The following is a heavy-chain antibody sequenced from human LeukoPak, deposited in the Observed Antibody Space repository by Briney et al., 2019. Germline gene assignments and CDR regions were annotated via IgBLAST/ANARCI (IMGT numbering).Heavy chain of an antibody. CDR2: ISAYNGNT. J-gene: IGHJ1*01. V-gene: IGHV1-18*01. D-gene: IGHD2-2*01. CDR3: ARGPYCSSTSCYGYFQH. Sequence: ASVKVSCRASGYTFTSYGISWVRQAPGQGLEWMGWISAYNGNTNYAQKLQGRVTMTTDTSTSTAYMELRSLRSDDTAVYYCARGPYCSSTSCYGYFQHWGQGTLVTVSS. CDR1: GYTFTSYG.